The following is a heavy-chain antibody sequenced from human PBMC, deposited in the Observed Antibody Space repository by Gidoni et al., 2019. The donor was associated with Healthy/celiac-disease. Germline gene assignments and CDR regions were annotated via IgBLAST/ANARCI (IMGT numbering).Heavy chain of an antibody. CDR3: ARTVVTQPWGYYGMDV. CDR2: IDWDDDK. V-gene: IGHV2-70*15. J-gene: IGHJ6*02. CDR1: GFSLSTSGMC. Sequence: QVTLRESGPALVKPTQTLTLTCTFSGFSLSTSGMCVSWIRQPPGKALEWLARIDWDDDKYYSTSLKTRLTISKDTSKNQVVLTMTNMDPVDTATYYCARTVVTQPWGYYGMDVWGQGTTVTVSS. D-gene: IGHD2-15*01.